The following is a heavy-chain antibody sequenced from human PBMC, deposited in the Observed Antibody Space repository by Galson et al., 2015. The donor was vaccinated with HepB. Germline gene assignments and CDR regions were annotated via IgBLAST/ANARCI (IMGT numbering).Heavy chain of an antibody. V-gene: IGHV3-15*01. CDR3: TTDVYYSTYWSWLDP. D-gene: IGHD2-8*02. CDR2: IKSKTDGETT. J-gene: IGHJ5*02. Sequence: SLRLSCAASGFPFNNAWMTWVRQPPGMGLEWVGRIKSKTDGETTDYAAPVKGRFTISRDDSKNRLYLQMNSLKTEDTSVYNCTTDVYYSTYWSWLDPWGQGTLVTVSS. CDR1: GFPFNNAW.